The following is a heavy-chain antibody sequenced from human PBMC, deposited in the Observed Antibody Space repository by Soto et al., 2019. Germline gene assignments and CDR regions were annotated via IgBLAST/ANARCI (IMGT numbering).Heavy chain of an antibody. CDR3: ATDQTVRGISRYYWYFDL. V-gene: IGHV1-24*01. CDR1: GHTLTELS. CDR2: FDPEDGET. D-gene: IGHD3-10*02. Sequence: QVQLVQSGAEVKKPGASVKVSCKVSGHTLTELSMHWVRQAPGKGLEWMGGFDPEDGETIYAQKFQGRVTMTEDTSTDTAYMELSSLTSADTAVSYCATDQTVRGISRYYWYFDLWGRGTLVTVSS. J-gene: IGHJ2*01.